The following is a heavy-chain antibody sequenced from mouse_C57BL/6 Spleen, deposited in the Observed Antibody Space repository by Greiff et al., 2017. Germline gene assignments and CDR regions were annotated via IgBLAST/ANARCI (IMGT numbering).Heavy chain of an antibody. CDR2: IDPNSGGT. J-gene: IGHJ1*03. Sequence: QVQLQPPGAELVKPGASVKLSCKASGYTFTSYWMPWVKQRPGRGLEWIGRIDPNSGGTKYNEKFKSKATLTVDKPSSTAYLQLSSRTSEDSAVYYCARDYGSTYWYFDVWGTGTTVTVSS. V-gene: IGHV1-72*01. CDR1: GYTFTSYW. CDR3: ARDYGSTYWYFDV. D-gene: IGHD1-1*01.